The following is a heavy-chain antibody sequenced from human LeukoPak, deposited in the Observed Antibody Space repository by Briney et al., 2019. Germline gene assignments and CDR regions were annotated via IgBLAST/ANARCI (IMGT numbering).Heavy chain of an antibody. CDR1: GFTVSSNY. Sequence: GGSLRLSCAASGFTVSSNYMSWVRQAPGKGLEWVSVIYSGGSTYYADSVKGRFTISRDNSKNTLYLQMNSLRAEDTAVYYCARVTLLLRYYYYYYMDVWGKGTTVTISS. J-gene: IGHJ6*03. V-gene: IGHV3-53*01. CDR2: IYSGGST. CDR3: ARVTLLLRYYYYYYMDV. D-gene: IGHD3-3*01.